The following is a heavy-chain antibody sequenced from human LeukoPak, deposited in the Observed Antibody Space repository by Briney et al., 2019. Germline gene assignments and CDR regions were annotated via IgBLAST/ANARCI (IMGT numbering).Heavy chain of an antibody. CDR2: ISGSGGST. Sequence: PGGTLRLSCAASGFTFSSYGMSWVRQAPGKGLEWVSAISGSGGSTYYADSVKGRFTISRDNSKNTLYLQMTSLRAEDTAVYYCAKGTSTYSSGSFDYWGRGTLVTVSS. D-gene: IGHD6-19*01. CDR1: GFTFSSYG. J-gene: IGHJ4*02. CDR3: AKGTSTYSSGSFDY. V-gene: IGHV3-23*01.